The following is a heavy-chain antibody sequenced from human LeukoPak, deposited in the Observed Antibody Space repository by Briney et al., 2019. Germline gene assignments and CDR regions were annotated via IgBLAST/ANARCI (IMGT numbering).Heavy chain of an antibody. CDR2: ISSSGSTI. CDR1: GFTFSSYE. Sequence: QPGGSLRLSCAASGFTFSSYEMNWVRQAPGKGLEWVSYISSSGSTIYYADSVKGRFTISRDNAKNSLFLQINSLRAEDTAIYYCTKDDGNNYGSLDYWGQGTLVTVSS. D-gene: IGHD5-18*01. V-gene: IGHV3-48*03. J-gene: IGHJ4*01. CDR3: TKDDGNNYGSLDY.